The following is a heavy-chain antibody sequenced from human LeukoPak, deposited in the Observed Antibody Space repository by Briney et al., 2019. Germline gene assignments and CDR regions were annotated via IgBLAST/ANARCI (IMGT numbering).Heavy chain of an antibody. CDR1: GFTFRSYA. J-gene: IGHJ6*02. V-gene: IGHV3-30*14. CDR2: ISYDGSNK. CDR3: ARDPTYNYGYYYYYYGMDV. D-gene: IGHD5-18*01. Sequence: PGRSLRLSWAASGFTFRSYAMHWVRQAPGKGLEWVSVISYDGSNKYYADSVKGRFTISRDNSKNTLYLQMNSLRAEDTAVYYCARDPTYNYGYYYYYYGMDVWGQGTTVTVSS.